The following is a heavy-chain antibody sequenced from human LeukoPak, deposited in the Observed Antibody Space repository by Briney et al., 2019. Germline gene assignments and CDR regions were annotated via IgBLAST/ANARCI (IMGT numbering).Heavy chain of an antibody. D-gene: IGHD5-18*01. Sequence: SETLSLTCAVHGGSFSGYYWSWIRQPPGKGLEWIGEINHSGSTNYNPSLKSRVTISVDTSKNQFSLKLSSVTAADTAVYYCARGRGGYSYGYSGLGYYFDYWGQGTLVTVSS. CDR1: GGSFSGYY. J-gene: IGHJ4*02. V-gene: IGHV4-34*01. CDR2: INHSGST. CDR3: ARGRGGYSYGYSGLGYYFDY.